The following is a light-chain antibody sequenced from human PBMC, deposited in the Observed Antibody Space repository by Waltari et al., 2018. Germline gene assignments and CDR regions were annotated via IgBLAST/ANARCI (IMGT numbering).Light chain of an antibody. V-gene: IGKV4-1*01. CDR2: WAS. Sequence: DIVLTQSPDSLAVSLGERATINCKSSQSVVFSSNNKNYSAWYQQKPGQPPKLLITWASTRESGVPDRFSGSGSETDFTLTISSLQAEDVAVYYCQQCYTFPYTFGQGTKLEIK. CDR1: QSVVFSSNNKNY. CDR3: QQCYTFPYT. J-gene: IGKJ2*01.